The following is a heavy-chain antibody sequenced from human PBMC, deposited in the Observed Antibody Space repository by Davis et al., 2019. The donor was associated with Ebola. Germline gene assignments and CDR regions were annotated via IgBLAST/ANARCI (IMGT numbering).Heavy chain of an antibody. CDR1: GFTFSSYS. J-gene: IGHJ4*02. Sequence: ESLKISCAAFGFTFSSYSMHWVRQAPGKGLGWVSSISSSSSYIYYADSVKGRFTISRDNAKTSLYLQMNSLRAEDTAVYYCARERGRFETAESWWLRFDYWGQGTLVTVSS. CDR2: ISSSSSYI. CDR3: ARERGRFETAESWWLRFDY. D-gene: IGHD5-12*01. V-gene: IGHV3-21*01.